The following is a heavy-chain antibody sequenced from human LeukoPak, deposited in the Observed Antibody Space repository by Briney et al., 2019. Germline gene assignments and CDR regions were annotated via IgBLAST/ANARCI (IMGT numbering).Heavy chain of an antibody. D-gene: IGHD2-2*01. Sequence: PSETLSLTCAVYGGSFSGYYRSWIRQPPGKGLEWIGEINHSGSTNYNPSLKSRVTISVDTSKNQFSLKLSSVTAADTAVYYCARLHCSSTSCSIDYWGQGTLVTVSS. V-gene: IGHV4-34*01. CDR3: ARLHCSSTSCSIDY. J-gene: IGHJ4*02. CDR2: INHSGST. CDR1: GGSFSGYY.